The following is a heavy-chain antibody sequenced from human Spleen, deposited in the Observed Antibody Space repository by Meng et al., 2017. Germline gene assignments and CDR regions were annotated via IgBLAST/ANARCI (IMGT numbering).Heavy chain of an antibody. CDR2: IYHGGTT. Sequence: QLQLQESGPGLVKPSETLSLTCTVHVGPISSSNYYWAWIRQPPGMGLEWIGSIYHGGTTYYNPSLESRVTISVDTSKNQFSLKLTSVTAADTAMYYCARRGLVVAASWGQGTLVTVSS. CDR3: ARRGLVVAAS. D-gene: IGHD2-15*01. V-gene: IGHV4-39*01. J-gene: IGHJ5*02. CDR1: VGPISSSNYY.